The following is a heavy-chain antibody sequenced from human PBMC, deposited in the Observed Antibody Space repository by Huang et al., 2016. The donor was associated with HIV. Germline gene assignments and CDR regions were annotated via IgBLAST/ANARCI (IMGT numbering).Heavy chain of an antibody. V-gene: IGHV1-18*01. CDR1: GYIFTKYG. D-gene: IGHD1-1*01. CDR3: ARDHWYPLQNWFDL. CDR2: ISADNCKT. J-gene: IGHJ5*01. Sequence: QVELVQSGAEVKRPGASVRVSCKAAGYIFTKYGINWVSQAPGQGLGWMGGISADNCKTNYAEKFQGRVTLTRDTSATTAYMELRDVTSADTAVYYCARDHWYPLQNWFDLWGQGTLVTVSS.